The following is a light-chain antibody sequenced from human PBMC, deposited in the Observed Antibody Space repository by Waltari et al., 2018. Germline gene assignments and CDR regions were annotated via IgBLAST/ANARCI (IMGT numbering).Light chain of an antibody. CDR2: GAS. Sequence: IVLTQSPGTLYLSPGERATLSCRASQSLGRYLDWYQQKPDQAPRLLIYGASSRATGIPDRFSGSGSGTDFSLTISRLEPEDFAVYYCQNHERLPATFGQGTKVEIK. CDR3: QNHERLPAT. CDR1: QSLGRY. J-gene: IGKJ1*01. V-gene: IGKV3-20*01.